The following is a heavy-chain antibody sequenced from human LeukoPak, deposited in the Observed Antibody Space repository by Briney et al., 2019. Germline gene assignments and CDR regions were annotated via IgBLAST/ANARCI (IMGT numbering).Heavy chain of an antibody. D-gene: IGHD2-2*01. V-gene: IGHV3-9*01. CDR2: ISWNSGSI. J-gene: IGHJ6*02. CDR3: ARDLDCSSTTCYVDYYYGMDV. Sequence: PGGSLRLSCAASGFTFDDYAMHWVRQAPGKGLEWVSGISWNSGSIGYADSVKGRFTISRDNAKNSLYLQMNSLRAEDTAVYYCARDLDCSSTTCYVDYYYGMDVWGQGTTVTVSS. CDR1: GFTFDDYA.